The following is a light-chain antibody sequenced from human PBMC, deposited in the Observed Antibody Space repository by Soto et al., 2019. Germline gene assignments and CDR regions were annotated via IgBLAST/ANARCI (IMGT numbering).Light chain of an antibody. CDR2: DVS. V-gene: IGLV2-11*01. CDR3: CSYAGSHFL. Sequence: QSVLTQPRSVSGSPGQSVTISCTGTSSDVGGYNYVSWYQQHPGKAPKLMIYDVSQRPSGVPDRFSGSKSGNTASLTISGLQAEDEADYYCCSYAGSHFLFGGGTKLTVI. CDR1: SSDVGGYNY. J-gene: IGLJ2*01.